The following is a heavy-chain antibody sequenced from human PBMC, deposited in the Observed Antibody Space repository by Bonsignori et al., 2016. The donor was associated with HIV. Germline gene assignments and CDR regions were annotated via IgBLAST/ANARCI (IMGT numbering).Heavy chain of an antibody. CDR3: APQGGATVFDP. J-gene: IGHJ5*02. Sequence: WIRQPPGKGLVWVSRINSDGSSTSYADSVKGRFTISRDNAKNTLYLQMNSLRAEDTAVYYCAPQGGATVFDPWGQGTLVTVSS. CDR2: INSDGSST. V-gene: IGHV3-74*01. D-gene: IGHD1-26*01.